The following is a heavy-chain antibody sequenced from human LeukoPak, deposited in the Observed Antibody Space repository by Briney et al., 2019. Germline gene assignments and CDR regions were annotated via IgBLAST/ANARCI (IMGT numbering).Heavy chain of an antibody. CDR3: ARGAYYYYGMDV. CDR2: IYRDGST. CDR1: GFTVSSNY. J-gene: IGHJ6*02. V-gene: IGHV3-53*01. Sequence: GGSLRLSCAASGFTVSSNYVSWVRQAPGKGLEWVSSIYRDGSTYYADSVKGRFTISRDNSKNTLYLQMNSLRAEDTAVYYCARGAYYYYGMDVWGQGATVTVSS.